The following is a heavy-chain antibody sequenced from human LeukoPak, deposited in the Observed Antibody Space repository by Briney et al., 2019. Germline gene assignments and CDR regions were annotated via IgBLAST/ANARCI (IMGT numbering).Heavy chain of an antibody. D-gene: IGHD3-9*01. V-gene: IGHV4-59*08. CDR2: IYYSGST. J-gene: IGHJ5*02. Sequence: PSGTLSLTCTVSGCSIRSYYWNWIRQPPGKGLEWIAYIYYSGSTNYNPALVSRVTISVDTSKNQFSLQLSSVTAAETAVYYCSGHGVPGRVWLKNWFDPWGQGTLVTVSS. CDR1: GCSIRSYY. CDR3: SGHGVPGRVWLKNWFDP.